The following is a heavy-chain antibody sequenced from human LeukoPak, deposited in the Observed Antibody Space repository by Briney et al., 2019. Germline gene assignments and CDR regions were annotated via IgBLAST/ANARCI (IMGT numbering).Heavy chain of an antibody. D-gene: IGHD3-10*01. V-gene: IGHV3-23*01. J-gene: IGHJ4*02. CDR1: GFTFSSYA. CDR2: ISGSGGST. Sequence: GGSLRLSCAASGFTFSSYAMSWVRQAPGKGLEWVSAISGSGGSTYYADSVKGRFTISRDNSKNTLYLQMNSLRAEDTAVYYCAKVRMVRGVIRRFPFDYWGQGTLVTVSP. CDR3: AKVRMVRGVIRRFPFDY.